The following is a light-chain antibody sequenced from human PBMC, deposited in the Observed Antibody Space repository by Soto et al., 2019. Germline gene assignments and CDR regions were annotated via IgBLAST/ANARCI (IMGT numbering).Light chain of an antibody. CDR1: QSINNY. CDR3: QQSYSTLT. J-gene: IGKJ4*01. V-gene: IGKV1-39*01. CDR2: ATS. Sequence: DIQITQSPSSLSASVGDRVSICCRASQSINNYLNWYQQKPGKAPKLLIYATSSLQSGVPSRFSGSGSGTDFTLTISSLQPEDFATYYCQQSYSTLTFGGGTKVDI.